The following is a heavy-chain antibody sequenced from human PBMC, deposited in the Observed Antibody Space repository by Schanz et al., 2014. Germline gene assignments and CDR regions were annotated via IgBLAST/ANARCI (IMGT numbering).Heavy chain of an antibody. CDR1: GLNFDYYG. Sequence: QVQLVESGGGVVQPGRSLRLSCATSGLNFDYYGMNWVRQAPGKGLEWVAQISHDGHRDFYADSVKGRFTVSRDNNWKTLSLQMNSLRSDDTAIYHCARENSSGYSPAVTYYIDVWGKGTPVTASS. CDR3: ARENSSGYSPAVTYYIDV. CDR2: ISHDGHRD. J-gene: IGHJ6*03. D-gene: IGHD3-22*01. V-gene: IGHV3-30*19.